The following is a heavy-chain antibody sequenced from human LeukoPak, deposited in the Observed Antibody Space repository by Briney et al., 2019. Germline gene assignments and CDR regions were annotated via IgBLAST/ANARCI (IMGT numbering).Heavy chain of an antibody. CDR3: ASRDAYHSEY. CDR1: GGSISNYY. D-gene: IGHD5-24*01. CDR2: TNYSGST. Sequence: SETLSLTCTVSGGSISNYYWIWLRQPPGKGLEWIGYTNYSGSTKYNPSLKSQLTISVDTSKSQFSLRLNSVTAADTAVYYCASRDAYHSEYWGQGTLVTVSS. J-gene: IGHJ4*02. V-gene: IGHV4-59*01.